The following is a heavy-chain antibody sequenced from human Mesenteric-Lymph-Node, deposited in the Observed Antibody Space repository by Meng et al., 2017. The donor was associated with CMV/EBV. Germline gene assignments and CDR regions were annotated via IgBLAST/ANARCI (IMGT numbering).Heavy chain of an antibody. Sequence: CAASGFTFSDHYMDWVRQAPGKGLEWVGRTRNKANSYTTEYAASVQGRFTISRDDSKNSLYLQMNSLKTEDTAVYYCARALGGGLDPWGQGTLVTVSS. V-gene: IGHV3-72*01. CDR2: TRNKANSYTT. D-gene: IGHD3-16*01. CDR3: ARALGGGLDP. J-gene: IGHJ5*02. CDR1: GFTFSDHY.